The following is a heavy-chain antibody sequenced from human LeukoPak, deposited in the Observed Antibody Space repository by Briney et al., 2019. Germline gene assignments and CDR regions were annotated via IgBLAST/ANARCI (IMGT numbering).Heavy chain of an antibody. CDR3: ARGAPLGDCSNTSCYTDRWDY. CDR1: GYTFTGYY. J-gene: IGHJ4*02. D-gene: IGHD2-2*02. V-gene: IGHV1-2*02. Sequence: ASVKVSCKASGYTFTGYYMHWVRQAPAQGLEWMGWINPNSGGTNYAQKFQGRVTMTRDTSISTAYMELSRLRSDDTAVYYCARGAPLGDCSNTSCYTDRWDYWGQGTLVTVSS. CDR2: INPNSGGT.